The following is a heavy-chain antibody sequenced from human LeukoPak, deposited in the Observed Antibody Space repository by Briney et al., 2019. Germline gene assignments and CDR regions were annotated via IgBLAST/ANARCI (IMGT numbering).Heavy chain of an antibody. CDR2: FYPGDSAT. Sequence: GESLKISCRGDGYRFTSYWIGWGRQLPGKGLEWMGIFYPGDSATTYSPSFQGQVTFSVDKSISTAYLQWSSLKASDTAMYYCARLAESSAYHWGQGTLVTVSS. D-gene: IGHD3-22*01. V-gene: IGHV5-51*01. CDR3: ARLAESSAYH. J-gene: IGHJ5*02. CDR1: GYRFTSYW.